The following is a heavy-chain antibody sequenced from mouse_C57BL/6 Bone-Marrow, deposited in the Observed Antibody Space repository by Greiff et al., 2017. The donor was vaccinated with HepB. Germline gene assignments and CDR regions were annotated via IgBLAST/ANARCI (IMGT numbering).Heavy chain of an antibody. V-gene: IGHV1-82*01. CDR2: IYPGDGDT. J-gene: IGHJ2*01. Sequence: QVQLQQSGPELVKPGASVKISCKASGYALSSSWMNWVKQRPGRGREWIGRIYPGDGDTNYNGKFKGKATLTADRSSSTAYMQLSSLTSEDSAVYFCAVYGNYDYWGQGTTLTVSS. CDR1: GYALSSSW. D-gene: IGHD2-1*01. CDR3: AVYGNYDY.